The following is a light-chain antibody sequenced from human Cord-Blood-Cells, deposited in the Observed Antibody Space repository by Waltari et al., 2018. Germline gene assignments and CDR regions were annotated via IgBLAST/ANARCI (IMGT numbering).Light chain of an antibody. J-gene: IGKJ4*01. V-gene: IGKV1D-43*01. CDR3: QQYYSTPPLT. CDR1: QGISSY. CDR2: YSS. Sequence: AIRMTQSPFPLSASVGDRVTITCWASQGISSYLDWYQQKPAKAPKLFIYYSSSMQSGFPSRFSGSGSGTDYTLTSSSLQPEDFATYYCQQYYSTPPLTFGGGTKVEIK.